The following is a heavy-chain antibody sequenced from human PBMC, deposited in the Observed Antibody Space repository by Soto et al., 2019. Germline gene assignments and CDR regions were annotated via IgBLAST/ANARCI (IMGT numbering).Heavy chain of an antibody. CDR1: GGTFSRYA. V-gene: IGHV1-69*01. CDR3: ARDLDYYGSGSHYYYGMGV. D-gene: IGHD3-10*01. Sequence: QVQLVQSGAEVKKPGSSVKVSCKASGGTFSRYAFSWVRQAPGQGLEWMGGIVPIYGTRGFAKKFQGRITITADEPTRTAYMELSSLRSEDTAVYYCARDLDYYGSGSHYYYGMGVWGQGTTVTVSS. J-gene: IGHJ6*02. CDR2: IVPIYGTR.